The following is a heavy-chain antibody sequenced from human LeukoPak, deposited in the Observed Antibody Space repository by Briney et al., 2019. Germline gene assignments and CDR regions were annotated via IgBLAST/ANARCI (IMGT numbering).Heavy chain of an antibody. CDR1: RFTFSDYY. D-gene: IGHD2-2*01. J-gene: IGHJ6*03. CDR2: ISGSGSTI. Sequence: GGSLRLSCAVSRFTFSDYYMSWIRQAPGKGLEWVSYISGSGSTIYYADSVKGRFTISRDNAKNSLFLQMNSLSAEDTAVYYCGRAGPVTKDHFMDVWGKGTTVTVSS. V-gene: IGHV3-11*04. CDR3: GRAGPVTKDHFMDV.